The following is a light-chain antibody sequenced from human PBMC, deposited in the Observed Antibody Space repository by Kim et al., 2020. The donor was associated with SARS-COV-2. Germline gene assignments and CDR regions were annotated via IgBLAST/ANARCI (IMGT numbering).Light chain of an antibody. J-gene: IGLJ2*01. CDR3: CSYAGGSTSL. CDR2: EVT. CDR1: SSDVGNYNF. Sequence: GQSITISCTGTSSDVGNYNFVSWYQQHPGKAPKLMIYEVTKRPSGVSHRFSGSKSVNTASLTISGLQAEDEADYYCCSYAGGSTSLFGGGTQLTVL. V-gene: IGLV2-23*02.